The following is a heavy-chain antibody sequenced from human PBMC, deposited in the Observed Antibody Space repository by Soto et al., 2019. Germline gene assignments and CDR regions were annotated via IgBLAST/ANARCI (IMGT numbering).Heavy chain of an antibody. CDR1: GGTFSSYT. Sequence: ASVKVSCKASGGTFSSYTISWVRQAPGQGLEWMGRIIPILGIANYAQKFQGRVTITADKSTSTAYMELSSLRSEDTAVYYCASLNRYCSGGSCSDWFDPWGQGTLVTVS. D-gene: IGHD2-15*01. V-gene: IGHV1-69*02. CDR3: ASLNRYCSGGSCSDWFDP. J-gene: IGHJ5*02. CDR2: IIPILGIA.